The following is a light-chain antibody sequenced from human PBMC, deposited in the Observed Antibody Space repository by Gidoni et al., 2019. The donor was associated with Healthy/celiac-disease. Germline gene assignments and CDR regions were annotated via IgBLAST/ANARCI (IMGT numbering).Light chain of an antibody. CDR2: GAS. CDR3: QQYGSSPPYT. J-gene: IGKJ2*01. Sequence: EIVLTQSPGTLSLSPGERATLSCRASQCVSSRYLAWYQQKPGQAPRLLIYGASSRATGIPDRFSGSGSGTDFTLTISRLEPEDFAVYYCQQYGSSPPYTFGQGTKLEIK. V-gene: IGKV3-20*01. CDR1: QCVSSRY.